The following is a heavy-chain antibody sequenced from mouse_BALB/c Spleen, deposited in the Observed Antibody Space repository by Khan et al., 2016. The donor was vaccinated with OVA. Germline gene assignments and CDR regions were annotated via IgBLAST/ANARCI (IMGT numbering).Heavy chain of an antibody. CDR2: ISSGGST. D-gene: IGHD1-1*01. CDR1: GFTFSSYA. J-gene: IGHJ1*01. CDR3: ERDYYYGAGYFDV. V-gene: IGHV5-6-5*01. Sequence: EVELVESGGGLVKPGGSLKLSCAASGFTFSSYAMSWVRQTPEKRLEWVASISSGGSTYYPDSVKGRFTISRDNAMNILYLQMSSLRSEDTAMYYCERDYYYGAGYFDVWGAGTTVTVAS.